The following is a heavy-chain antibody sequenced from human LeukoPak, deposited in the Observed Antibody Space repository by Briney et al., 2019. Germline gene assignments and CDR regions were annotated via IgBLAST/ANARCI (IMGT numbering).Heavy chain of an antibody. CDR3: ARNLWFGESSDAFDM. CDR2: ISAYNDNT. J-gene: IGHJ3*02. Sequence: GASVKVSCKASGYTFINYGISWVRQAPGQGLECMGWISAYNDNTKYAQKLQGRVTMTRDTSISTAYMDMSSLRSDDTAVYYCARNLWFGESSDAFDMWGQGTMVTVSS. D-gene: IGHD3-10*01. V-gene: IGHV1-18*01. CDR1: GYTFINYG.